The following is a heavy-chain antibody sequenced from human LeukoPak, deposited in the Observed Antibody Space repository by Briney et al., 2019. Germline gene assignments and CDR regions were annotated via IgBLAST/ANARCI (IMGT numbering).Heavy chain of an antibody. CDR2: IYPGDSDT. V-gene: IGHV5-51*01. Sequence: GESLKISRKGSGYSFTSYWIGWVRQMPGKGLEWMGIIYPGDSDTRYSPSFQGQVTISADKSISTAYLQWSSLKASDTAMYYCTSSTSYDSSGYYPWYWGQGTLVTVSS. CDR1: GYSFTSYW. CDR3: TSSTSYDSSGYYPWY. D-gene: IGHD3-22*01. J-gene: IGHJ4*02.